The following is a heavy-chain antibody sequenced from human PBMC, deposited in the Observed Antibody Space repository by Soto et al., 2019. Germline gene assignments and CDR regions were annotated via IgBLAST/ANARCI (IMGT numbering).Heavy chain of an antibody. CDR3: AKITRS. D-gene: IGHD3-3*01. CDR2: ISGDGKDT. V-gene: IGHV3-23*01. Sequence: EVQVLESGGGLVQPGGSLRLSCAASGFTISSSAMTWVRQAPGKGLEWISSISGDGKDTYYADSVKGRFTISRDSSKTTLYLQMNGLRVEDTATYFCAKITRSWGRGTLVTVAS. J-gene: IGHJ5*02. CDR1: GFTISSSA.